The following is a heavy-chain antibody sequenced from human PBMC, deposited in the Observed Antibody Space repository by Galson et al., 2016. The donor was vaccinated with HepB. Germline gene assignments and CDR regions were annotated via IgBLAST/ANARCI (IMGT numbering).Heavy chain of an antibody. D-gene: IGHD3-16*02. CDR2: IKSRSDGETT. J-gene: IGHJ4*02. CDR1: GFSFTSTR. CDR3: TTDYGYAWGSYRLGY. Sequence: SLRLSCAASGFSFTSTRMSWVRQAPGMGLEWIGRIKSRSDGETTEFAAPVRGRFSISRDDSKSTVYLQMNSLETDDTAVYFCTTDYGYAWGSYRLGYWGQGTLVTVSS. V-gene: IGHV3-15*01.